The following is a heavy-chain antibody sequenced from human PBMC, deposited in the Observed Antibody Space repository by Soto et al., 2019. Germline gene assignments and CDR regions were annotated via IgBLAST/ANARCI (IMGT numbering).Heavy chain of an antibody. CDR1: GFTFSDNL. J-gene: IGHJ3*01. CDR2: LNPDNGNT. V-gene: IGHV1-3*01. CDR3: ARERHSVGPRAIDACDV. Sequence: QVQLVQSGAELKKPGASVNISCKASGFTFSDNLINWVRLAPGQGLEWMGWLNPDNGNTRYSEKFQGRVTISRNSCASIAYLELSDLENEDTARDFCARERHSVGPRAIDACDVWGQGPMITVSS. D-gene: IGHD5-18*01.